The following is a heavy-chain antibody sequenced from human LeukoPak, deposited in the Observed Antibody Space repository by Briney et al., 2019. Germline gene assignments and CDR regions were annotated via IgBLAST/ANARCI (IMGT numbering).Heavy chain of an antibody. CDR1: GFTFSSYA. CDR2: ISDSGGST. CDR3: AKDLDVGSSSGYPDRDY. J-gene: IGHJ4*02. Sequence: GGSLRLSCAASGFTFSSYAMSWVRQAPGKGLEWVSAISDSGGSTYYADSVKGRFTISRDNSKNTLYLQMNSLRAEDTAVYYCAKDLDVGSSSGYPDRDYWGQGTLVTVSS. D-gene: IGHD3-22*01. V-gene: IGHV3-23*01.